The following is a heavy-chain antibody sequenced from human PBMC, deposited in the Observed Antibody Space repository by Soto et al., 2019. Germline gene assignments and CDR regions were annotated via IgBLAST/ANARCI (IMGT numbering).Heavy chain of an antibody. Sequence: QVRLEESGPGLVKPSETLSLICSVSDGSVNNADYFWSWIRHHPENGLEWIGYIYYSGSTRYNPSFKTRATLSIDTSKNQFSLRLNSVTVADTAVYFCARDADYGGSRGGMDVWGRGTTVTVSS. D-gene: IGHD4-17*01. CDR3: ARDADYGGSRGGMDV. J-gene: IGHJ6*02. CDR1: DGSVNNADYF. V-gene: IGHV4-31*03. CDR2: IYYSGST.